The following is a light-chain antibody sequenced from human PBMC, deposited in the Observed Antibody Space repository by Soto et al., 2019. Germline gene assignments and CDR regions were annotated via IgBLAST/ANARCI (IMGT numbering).Light chain of an antibody. Sequence: QSALTQPASVSGSXXXXXXXXXTGTSSDVGSHNLVSWYQQHPGQAPKLMIYEVSKRPLGVSARFSASKSGNTASLTISGLQAEDEADYYCCSYGGSRAVFGGGTQLTVL. CDR3: CSYGGSRAV. CDR1: SSDVGSHNL. CDR2: EVS. J-gene: IGLJ7*01. V-gene: IGLV2-23*02.